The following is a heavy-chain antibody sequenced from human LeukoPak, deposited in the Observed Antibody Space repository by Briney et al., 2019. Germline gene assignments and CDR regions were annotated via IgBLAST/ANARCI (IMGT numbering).Heavy chain of an antibody. CDR3: AREASGTRGYYYYGLDV. CDR1: GGTLSSYA. J-gene: IGHJ6*04. Sequence: ASVKVSCTASGGTLSSYAINWVRQAPGQGLEWMGLIIPMYGTTYYAQKFEGRVAISADESTSTAYLEVSSLRSDDTAVYYCAREASGTRGYYYYGLDVWGGGTTVIVSS. CDR2: IIPMYGTT. V-gene: IGHV1-69*13. D-gene: IGHD6-13*01.